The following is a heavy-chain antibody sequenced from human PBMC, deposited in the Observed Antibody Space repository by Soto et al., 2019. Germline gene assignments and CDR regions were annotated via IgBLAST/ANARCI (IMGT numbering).Heavy chain of an antibody. V-gene: IGHV4-59*01. D-gene: IGHD3-22*01. CDR3: ARGPLLLVVASYWYFDL. CDR2: IYYSGST. Sequence: PSETLSLTCTVSGGSISSYYWSWIRQPPGKGLEWIGYIYYSGSTNYNPSLKSRVTISVDTSKNQFSLKLSSVTAADTAVYYCARGPLLLVVASYWYFDLWGRGTLVTGS. J-gene: IGHJ2*01. CDR1: GGSISSYY.